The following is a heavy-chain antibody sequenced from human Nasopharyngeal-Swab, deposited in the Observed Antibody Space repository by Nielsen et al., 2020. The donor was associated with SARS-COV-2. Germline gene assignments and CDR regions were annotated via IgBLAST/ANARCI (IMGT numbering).Heavy chain of an antibody. CDR3: ARTAAASENGMDV. V-gene: IGHV3-21*01. CDR1: GFTFTSYS. J-gene: IGHJ6*02. Sequence: GGSLRLSCAPSGFTFTSYSMNWVRQAPGKGLEWVSSISSSSSYIYYADSVKGRFTISRDNAKNSLYLQMNSLRAEDTAVYYCARTAAASENGMDVWGQGTTVTVSS. D-gene: IGHD2-2*01. CDR2: ISSSSSYI.